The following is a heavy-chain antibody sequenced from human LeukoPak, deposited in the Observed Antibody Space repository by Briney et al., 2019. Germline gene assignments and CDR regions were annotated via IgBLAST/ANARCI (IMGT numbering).Heavy chain of an antibody. V-gene: IGHV1-18*01. CDR2: ISAYNGNT. Sequence: GASVKVSCKASGYTFTSYGISWVRQAPGQGLEWMGWISAYNGNTNYAQKLQGRVPMTTDTSTSTAYMELRSLRSDDTAVYYCARDCDRFWSGFDPDDAFDIWGQGTMVTVSS. CDR3: ARDCDRFWSGFDPDDAFDI. D-gene: IGHD3-3*01. CDR1: GYTFTSYG. J-gene: IGHJ3*02.